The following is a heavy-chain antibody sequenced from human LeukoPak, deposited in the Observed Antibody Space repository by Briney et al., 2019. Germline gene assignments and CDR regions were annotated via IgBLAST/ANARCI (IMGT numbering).Heavy chain of an antibody. CDR3: ARGGSYFDY. V-gene: IGHV3-7*01. CDR1: GFTFSNYW. Sequence: PGGSLRLSCAASGFTFSNYWMTWVRQAPGKGLEWVANIKQDGSEKYYVDSVKGRFTISRDNAKNSLYLQMNSLRAEDTAVYYCARGGSYFDYWGQGTLVTVSS. J-gene: IGHJ4*02. CDR2: IKQDGSEK. D-gene: IGHD1-26*01.